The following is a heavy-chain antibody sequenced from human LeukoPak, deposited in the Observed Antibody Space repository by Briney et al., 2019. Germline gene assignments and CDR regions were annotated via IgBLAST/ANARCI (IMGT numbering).Heavy chain of an antibody. Sequence: PGGSLRLSCAASGFSFSDAWMNWVRQAPGKGLEWVGHIKSKVDGGTPDYVAPVKGRFTISRDDSRNTLYLQVSSLNTEDTAVYYCTTRSPARYCSDGACYSSADYWGQGTLVTVSS. J-gene: IGHJ4*02. CDR3: TTRSPARYCSDGACYSSADY. D-gene: IGHD2-15*01. CDR1: GFSFSDAW. V-gene: IGHV3-15*07. CDR2: IKSKVDGGTP.